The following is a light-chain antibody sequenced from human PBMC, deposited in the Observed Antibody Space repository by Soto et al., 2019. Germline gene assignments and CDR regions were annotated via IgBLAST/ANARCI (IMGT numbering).Light chain of an antibody. J-gene: IGKJ4*01. Sequence: DSQMTQSPSSVSASVGDRVTITCRASQGLGVWLGWYQQKPGKAPQLLIFGASGLQTGVPARFSGSGSGTDFTLTISSLQPEDFATYYCQQAYSFPLTFGGGPKVEIK. CDR2: GAS. V-gene: IGKV1-12*01. CDR1: QGLGVW. CDR3: QQAYSFPLT.